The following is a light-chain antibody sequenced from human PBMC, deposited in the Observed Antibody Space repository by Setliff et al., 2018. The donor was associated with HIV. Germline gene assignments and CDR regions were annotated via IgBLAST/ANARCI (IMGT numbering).Light chain of an antibody. CDR3: SSFAGRLHV. V-gene: IGLV2-11*01. J-gene: IGLJ1*01. CDR2: DVT. CDR1: SSDVGSYNY. Sequence: QSVLTQPRSVSGSPGQSVTIPCTGTSSDVGSYNYVTWYQQHPGKVPKLMIYDVTRRPSGVPDRFSGSRSGNTASLTISGLQAEDEADYYCSSFAGRLHVFGIGTKVTVL.